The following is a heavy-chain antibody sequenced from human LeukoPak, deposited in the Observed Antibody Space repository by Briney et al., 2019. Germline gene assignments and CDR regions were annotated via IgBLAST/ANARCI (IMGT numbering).Heavy chain of an antibody. J-gene: IGHJ4*02. V-gene: IGHV3-33*01. CDR2: IWYDGSNK. Sequence: GGSLRLSCAASGFTFSSYGMHWVRQAPGKGLEWVAVIWYDGSNKYYADSVKGRFTISRDNSKNTLYLQMNSLRAEDTAVYYCARDPCIAARSPPDYWGQGTLVTVSS. CDR1: GFTFSSYG. D-gene: IGHD6-6*01. CDR3: ARDPCIAARSPPDY.